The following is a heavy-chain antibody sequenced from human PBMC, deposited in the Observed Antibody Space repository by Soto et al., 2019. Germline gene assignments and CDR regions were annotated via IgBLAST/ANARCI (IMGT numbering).Heavy chain of an antibody. CDR3: ASQGGFCDFWSGYQSGWFDP. V-gene: IGHV4-34*01. CDR1: GGSFSGYY. D-gene: IGHD3-3*01. CDR2: INHSGST. J-gene: IGHJ5*02. Sequence: SETLSLTCAVYGGSFSGYYWSWIRQPPGKGLEWIGEINHSGSTNYNPSLKSRVTISVDTSKNQFSLKLSSVTAADTAVYYCASQGGFCDFWSGYQSGWFDPWRQGTLVTVSS.